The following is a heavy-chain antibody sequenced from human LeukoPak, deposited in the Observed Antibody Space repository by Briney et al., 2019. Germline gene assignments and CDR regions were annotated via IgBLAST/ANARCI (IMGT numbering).Heavy chain of an antibody. CDR2: IYYSGST. CDR1: GGSISSYY. D-gene: IGHD5-24*01. Sequence: PSETLSLTCTVSGGSISSYYWSWIRQPPGKGLEWIGYIYYSGSTNYNPSLKSRVTISVDTSKNQFSLKLSSVTAADTAVYYCARGANRDGYNKGSYYFDYWGQGTLVTVSS. J-gene: IGHJ4*02. CDR3: ARGANRDGYNKGSYYFDY. V-gene: IGHV4-59*08.